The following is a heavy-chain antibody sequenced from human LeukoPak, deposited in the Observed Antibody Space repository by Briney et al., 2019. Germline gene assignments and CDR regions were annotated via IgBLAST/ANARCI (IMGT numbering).Heavy chain of an antibody. CDR2: IYYSGST. CDR1: GGSISSSSYY. D-gene: IGHD2-15*01. V-gene: IGHV4-39*01. CDR3: ARPTLRIETAGFAFDI. J-gene: IGHJ3*02. Sequence: SETLSLTCTVSGGSISSSSYYWGWIRQPPGKGLAWIGSIYYSGSTYYNPSLKSRVTISVDTSKNQFSLKLSSVTAADTAVYYCARPTLRIETAGFAFDIWGQGTMVTVSS.